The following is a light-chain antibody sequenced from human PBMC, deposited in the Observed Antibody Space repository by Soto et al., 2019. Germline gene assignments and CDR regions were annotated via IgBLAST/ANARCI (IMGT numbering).Light chain of an antibody. J-gene: IGKJ4*01. CDR3: HQYNNWPLT. CDR1: QSVSSN. V-gene: IGKV3-15*01. Sequence: EIVLTQSPGTLSLSPGERATLSCRASQSVSSNYLAWYQQKPGQAPRLLIYGASTRATGFPARFTGSGSGTEFTLTISSLQSEHFAIYYCHQYNNWPLTFGGGTKVDIK. CDR2: GAS.